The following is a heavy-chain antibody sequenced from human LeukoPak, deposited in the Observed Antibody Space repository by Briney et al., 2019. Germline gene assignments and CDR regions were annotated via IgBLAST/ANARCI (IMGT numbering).Heavy chain of an antibody. CDR2: ISGSGGST. D-gene: IGHD3-22*01. CDR3: ARDNYYDSSGYYWAYYYYGMDV. Sequence: GGSLGLSCAASGFTFSSYAMSWVRQAPGKGLEWVSAISGSGGSTYYADSVKGRFTISRDNSKNTLYLQMNSLRAEDTAVYYCARDNYYDSSGYYWAYYYYGMDVWGQGTTVTVSS. V-gene: IGHV3-23*01. CDR1: GFTFSSYA. J-gene: IGHJ6*02.